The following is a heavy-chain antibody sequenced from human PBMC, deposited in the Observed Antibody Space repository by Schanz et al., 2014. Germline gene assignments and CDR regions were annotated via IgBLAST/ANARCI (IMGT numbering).Heavy chain of an antibody. CDR1: TSLFSRSV. V-gene: IGHV3-23*04. CDR3: AKIRYDSSRYYLPYYGMDV. Sequence: VDLVESGGGVVQPGRSLTLSCAVSTSLFSRSVIHWVRQAPGKGLEWVSGMSGSGSTADYADSVKGRFTISRDNSRKTLYLQINSLRADDTAVYYCAKIRYDSSRYYLPYYGMDVWGQGTTVIVSS. CDR2: MSGSGSTA. J-gene: IGHJ6*02. D-gene: IGHD3-22*01.